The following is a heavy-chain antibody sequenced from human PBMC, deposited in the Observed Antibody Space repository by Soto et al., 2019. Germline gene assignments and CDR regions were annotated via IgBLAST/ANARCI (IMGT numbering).Heavy chain of an antibody. D-gene: IGHD2-2*01. CDR3: AREDIVLVPAAIDYYGMDV. V-gene: IGHV3-33*01. Sequence: SLRLSCAASGFTFSSYGMHWVRQAPGKGLEWVAVIWYDGSNKYYADSVKGRFTISRDNSKNTLYLQMNSLRAEDTAVYYCAREDIVLVPAAIDYYGMDVWGQGTTVTVSS. CDR2: IWYDGSNK. CDR1: GFTFSSYG. J-gene: IGHJ6*02.